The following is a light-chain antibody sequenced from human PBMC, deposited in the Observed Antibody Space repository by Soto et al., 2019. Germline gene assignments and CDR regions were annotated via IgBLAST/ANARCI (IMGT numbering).Light chain of an antibody. CDR1: SSNVGAYNY. V-gene: IGLV2-11*01. J-gene: IGLJ3*02. CDR2: DVS. CDR3: CSYAGNSLWV. Sequence: QSVLTQPRSVSGSPGQSVTISCTGTSSNVGAYNYVSWYQQYPGKGPRLMIYDVSKWHSGVPDRFSGSKSGNTASLTISGLQAEDEADYYCCSYAGNSLWVFGGGTKVTVL.